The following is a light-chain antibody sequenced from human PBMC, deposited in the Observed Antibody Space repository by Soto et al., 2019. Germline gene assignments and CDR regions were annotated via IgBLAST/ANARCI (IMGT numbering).Light chain of an antibody. V-gene: IGLV2-14*01. J-gene: IGLJ1*01. CDR1: ISDFVVYNY. CDR3: SSHTISSALLV. CDR2: GVS. Sequence: QSALTQPASVSGSPGQSITISCTGTISDFVVYNYVSWYQQHPGKAPKLMIYGVSNRPSGVSNRFSGSKSGNTASLTISGLQADDEADYYCSSHTISSALLVFGTGTKLTVL.